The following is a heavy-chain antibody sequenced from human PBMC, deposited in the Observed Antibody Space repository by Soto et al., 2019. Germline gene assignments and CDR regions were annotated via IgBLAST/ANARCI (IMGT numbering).Heavy chain of an antibody. J-gene: IGHJ5*02. D-gene: IGHD3-16*01. CDR3: ASVSLGGAFDP. V-gene: IGHV4-34*01. CDR1: GGSFSGYY. CDR2: INHSGST. Sequence: QVQLQQWGAGLLKPSETLSLTCAVYGGSFSGYYWSWIRQPPGKGLEWIGEINHSGSTNYNPSLKSRVTISVDTSKNQFSLKLSSVTAADTAVYYCASVSLGGAFDPWGQGTLVTVSS.